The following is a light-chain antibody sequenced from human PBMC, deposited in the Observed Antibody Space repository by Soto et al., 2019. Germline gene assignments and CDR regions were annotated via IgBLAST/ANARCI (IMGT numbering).Light chain of an antibody. V-gene: IGLV1-44*01. J-gene: IGLJ3*02. CDR2: TNS. Sequence: QSVLTQPPSASGTPGQRVTISCSVSSSNIGSFSVSWYQQLPGTAPKLLIYTNSQRPSGVPDRISGSKSGTSASLAISGLQSEDEGDYYCQTWGTGIWVFGGGTKLTVL. CDR1: SSNIGSFS. CDR3: QTWGTGIWV.